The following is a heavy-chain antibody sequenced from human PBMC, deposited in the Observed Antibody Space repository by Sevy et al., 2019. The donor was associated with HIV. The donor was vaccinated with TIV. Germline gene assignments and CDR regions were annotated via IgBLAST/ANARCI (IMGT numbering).Heavy chain of an antibody. J-gene: IGHJ4*02. D-gene: IGHD6-13*01. CDR2: IKQDGSVT. CDR3: VRAIAADGSF. CDR1: GFTFSHAW. Sequence: GGSLRLSCAASGFTASGFTFSHAWMGWVRQAPGKGLEWVANIKQDGSVTYYVDSVKGRFTISRDNARNFLYLQMNSLRAEDTAHYYCVRAIAADGSFWGQGTLVTVSS. V-gene: IGHV3-7*01.